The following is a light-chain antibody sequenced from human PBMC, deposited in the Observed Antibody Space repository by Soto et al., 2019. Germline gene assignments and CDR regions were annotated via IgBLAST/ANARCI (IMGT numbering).Light chain of an antibody. J-gene: IGKJ1*01. CDR1: QSLSSGY. CDR2: GAS. CDR3: QQYGATPWT. Sequence: IVLTQSPGTLSLSPGESATLSCRASQSLSSGYLAWYQQKPGQAPRLLIYGASSRPIGIPDRFRGSASGTDFTLTISRLEPEDFAMYYCQQYGATPWTFGQGTKVEV. V-gene: IGKV3-20*01.